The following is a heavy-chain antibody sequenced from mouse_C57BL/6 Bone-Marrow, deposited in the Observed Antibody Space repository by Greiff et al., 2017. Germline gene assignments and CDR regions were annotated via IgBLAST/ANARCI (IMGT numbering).Heavy chain of an antibody. V-gene: IGHV5-4*03. CDR2: ISDGGSYT. J-gene: IGHJ2*01. CDR3: ARNGRGYFDY. Sequence: EVNLVESGGGLVKPGGSLKLSCAASGFTFSSYAMSWVRQTPEKRLEWVATISDGGSYTYYPDNVKGRFTISRDNAKNNLYLQMSHLKSEDTAMYYCARNGRGYFDYWGQGTTLTVSS. CDR1: GFTFSSYA. D-gene: IGHD1-1*01.